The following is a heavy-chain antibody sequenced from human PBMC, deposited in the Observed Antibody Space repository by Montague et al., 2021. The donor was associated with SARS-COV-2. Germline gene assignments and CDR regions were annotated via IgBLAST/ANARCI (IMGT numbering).Heavy chain of an antibody. J-gene: IGHJ4*02. V-gene: IGHV4-4*07. CDR3: ARDGDYDYILGSYRPYYFDN. D-gene: IGHD3-16*02. Sequence: SETLSLTCTVSGGSINRYYWSWIRLPAGKGLELIGRIYTTGSTNSNPSLTIRVTMSVDTSKNQFSLNLSSVTAADTAIYYCARDGDYDYILGSYRPYYFDNWGQGTLVTVSS. CDR1: GGSINRYY. CDR2: IYTTGST.